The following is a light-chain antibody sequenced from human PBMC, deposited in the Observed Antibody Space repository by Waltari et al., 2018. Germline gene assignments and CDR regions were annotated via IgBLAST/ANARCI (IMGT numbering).Light chain of an antibody. V-gene: IGKV3D-15*03. CDR2: GAS. CDR1: QSVNSK. J-gene: IGKJ1*01. Sequence: VLTQSPDTLSLSPGERATLSSRASQSVNSKSVAWYQQRPGRAPRPLINGASNRATGIPDRFSGSGSGTDFTLTISILQSEDFAVYYCQQYNDWPRTFGQGTRVEVK. CDR3: QQYNDWPRT.